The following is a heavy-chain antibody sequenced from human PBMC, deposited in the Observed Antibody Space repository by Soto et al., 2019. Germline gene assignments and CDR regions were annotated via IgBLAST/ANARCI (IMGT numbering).Heavy chain of an antibody. J-gene: IGHJ4*02. CDR2: INHSGST. CDR1: GGSFSGYY. CDR3: ARAQGWGFLVS. D-gene: IGHD3-16*01. V-gene: IGHV4-34*01. Sequence: SETLSLTCAVYGGSFSGYYWSGIRRPPGKGLEWIGEINHSGSTNYNPSLKGRVTISVDTSKNQFSLKLSSVTAAATAVYYCARAQGWGFLVSWGQGTLVTVPS.